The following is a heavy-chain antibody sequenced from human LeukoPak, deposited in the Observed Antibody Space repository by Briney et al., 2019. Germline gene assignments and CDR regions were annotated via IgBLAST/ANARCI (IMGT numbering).Heavy chain of an antibody. CDR1: RGTFSSYA. Sequence: AASVKVSCKASRGTFSSYAISWVRQAPGQGLEWMGRIIPILGIANYAQKFQGRVTITADKSTSTAYMELSSLRSEDTAVYYCARGYYYYYGMDVWGQGTTVTVSS. CDR3: ARGYYYYYGMDV. D-gene: IGHD1-14*01. J-gene: IGHJ6*02. V-gene: IGHV1-69*04. CDR2: IIPILGIA.